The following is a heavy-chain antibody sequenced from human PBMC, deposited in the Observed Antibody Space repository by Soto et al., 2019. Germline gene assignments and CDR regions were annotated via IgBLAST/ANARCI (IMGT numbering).Heavy chain of an antibody. J-gene: IGHJ4*02. CDR1: GGSIGSGAYY. CDR2: IYYSGST. Sequence: SETLSLTCTVSGGSIGSGAYYWSWIRQPPGKGLEWVGYIYYSGSTYYTPSLEGRGSISVDMSKNQFSLKLSSVTAADTALYYCARARYCSGGSCHSYFDYWGQGTLVTVSS. D-gene: IGHD2-15*01. CDR3: ARARYCSGGSCHSYFDY. V-gene: IGHV4-30-4*01.